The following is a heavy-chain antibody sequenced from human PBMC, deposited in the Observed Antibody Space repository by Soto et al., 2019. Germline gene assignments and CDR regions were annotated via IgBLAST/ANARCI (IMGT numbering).Heavy chain of an antibody. CDR2: IRSGSSYI. CDR3: ARQPCSSPSCYPNYFDP. D-gene: IGHD2-2*01. CDR1: GFTFSKYS. V-gene: IGHV3-21*01. J-gene: IGHJ5*02. Sequence: EVQLVESGGGLVKPGGSVRLSCVASGFTFSKYSMNWVRQAPDKGLEWVSAIRSGSSYIYYADSVKGRFTISRDNGENSLYQQMNSLRTEDTAIYYCARQPCSSPSCYPNYFDPWGQGTLVTVSS.